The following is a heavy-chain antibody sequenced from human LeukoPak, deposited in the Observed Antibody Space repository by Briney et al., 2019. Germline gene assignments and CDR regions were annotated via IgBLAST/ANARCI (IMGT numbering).Heavy chain of an antibody. CDR2: IYYSGST. Sequence: NPSETLSLTCTVSGGSISSYYWSWIRQPPGKGLEWTGYIYYSGSTNYNPSLKSRVTISVDTSKNQFSLKLSSVTAADTAVYYCARVLGLRPKSYYYYYMDVWGKGTTVTVSS. V-gene: IGHV4-59*01. J-gene: IGHJ6*03. CDR3: ARVLGLRPKSYYYYYMDV. CDR1: GGSISSYY. D-gene: IGHD5-12*01.